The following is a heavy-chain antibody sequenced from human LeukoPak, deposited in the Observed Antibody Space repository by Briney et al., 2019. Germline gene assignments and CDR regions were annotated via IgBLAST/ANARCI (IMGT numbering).Heavy chain of an antibody. J-gene: IGHJ4*02. D-gene: IGHD5-18*01. CDR2: VNHIGST. CDR3: ARGRGYSYEVGFDY. Sequence: PSETLSLTCAVYGGSFSGYYWSWIRQPPGKGLEWIGEVNHIGSTNYSPSLKSRLTILVDTSKNQFSLKLSSVTAADTAVYYCARGRGYSYEVGFDYWGQGTLVTVSS. V-gene: IGHV4-34*01. CDR1: GGSFSGYY.